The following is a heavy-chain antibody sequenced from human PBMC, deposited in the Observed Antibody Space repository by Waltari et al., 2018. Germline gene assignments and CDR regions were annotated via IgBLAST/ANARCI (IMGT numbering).Heavy chain of an antibody. CDR3: ARQNIHSYGYGYFDF. V-gene: IGHV5-51*01. CDR1: GHSLAKTW. CDR2: IYPGDSNT. J-gene: IGHJ4*02. D-gene: IGHD5-18*01. Sequence: EGQLEQSGAEVKQTGESLKISCNGSGHSLAKTWFGWVRQMPGKGLEWMGVIYPGDSNTKYGLSFQGQVTISADTSISTAYLQWSSLKASDTAIYFCARQNIHSYGYGYFDFWGQGTLVTVSS.